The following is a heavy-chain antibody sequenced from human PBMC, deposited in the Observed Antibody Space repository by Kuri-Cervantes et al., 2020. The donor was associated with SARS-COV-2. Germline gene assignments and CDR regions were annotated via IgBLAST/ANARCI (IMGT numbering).Heavy chain of an antibody. Sequence: GESLKISCAASGFTVSSNYMSWVRQAPGKGLEWVSVIYSGGSTYYADSVKGRFTISRDNSNNTLYLQMNSLRAEDTAVYYCARVKRGDIVVVPAAIFSYYYYGMDAWGQGTTVTVSS. CDR2: IYSGGST. J-gene: IGHJ6*01. D-gene: IGHD2-2*01. CDR1: GFTVSSNY. CDR3: ARVKRGDIVVVPAAIFSYYYYGMDA. V-gene: IGHV3-53*01.